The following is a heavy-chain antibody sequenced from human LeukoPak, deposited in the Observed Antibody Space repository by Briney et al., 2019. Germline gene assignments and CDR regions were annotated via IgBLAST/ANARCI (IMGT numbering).Heavy chain of an antibody. V-gene: IGHV4-59*01. J-gene: IGHJ4*02. CDR1: GTSISSCY. CDR3: ARGRSNSWLLDY. D-gene: IGHD6-13*01. Sequence: PETPSLTCTVSGTSISSCYRNWIWQPPGKGLEWIGYIDNTGSTNYNPSLKTRVTISVDTSKNQFSLNLRSVTAADTAVYFCARGRSNSWLLDYWGERRLLSVSS. CDR2: IDNTGST.